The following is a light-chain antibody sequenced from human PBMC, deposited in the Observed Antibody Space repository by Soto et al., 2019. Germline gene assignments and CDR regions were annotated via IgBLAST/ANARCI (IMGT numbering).Light chain of an antibody. CDR3: CSYAGSSTLI. CDR2: DVS. J-gene: IGLJ2*01. CDR1: SSNVGGYNY. Sequence: QSALTQPRSVSGSPGQSVTISCTGTSSNVGGYNYVSWYQQHPGKAPKLMIYDVSKRPSGVPDRFSGSKSGNTASLTISGLQPDDEAHYYCCSYAGSSTLIFGGGTKLTVL. V-gene: IGLV2-11*01.